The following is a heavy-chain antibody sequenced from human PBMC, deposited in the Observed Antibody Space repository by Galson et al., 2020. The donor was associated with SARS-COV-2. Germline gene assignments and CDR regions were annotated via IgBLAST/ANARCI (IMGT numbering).Heavy chain of an antibody. CDR2: ISTYNAKT. V-gene: IGHV1-18*01. CDR3: ARDVGLCCGVDCSSERYYGMDV. J-gene: IGHJ6*02. Sequence: ASVKVSCKASGYTFTSNGINWVRQAPGQGLEWMGWISTYNAKTNYAQKLQGRVSMTTDTSTRTAFMELRSLRSDDTAVYYCARDVGLCCGVDCSSERYYGMDVWGQGTTVTVSS. CDR1: GYTFTSNG. D-gene: IGHD2-21*02.